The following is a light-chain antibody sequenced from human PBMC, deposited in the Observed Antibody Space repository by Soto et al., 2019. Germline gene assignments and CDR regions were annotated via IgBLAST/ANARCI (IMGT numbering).Light chain of an antibody. V-gene: IGKV3-11*01. Sequence: EIVLTQSPATLSLSPGERATPSCRASQSVSSYLAWYQQKPGQAPRLLIYDASNRATGIPARFSGSGSGTDLTLTSSSLEPEDFAVYYCQQRSNWPLPLGQGTKVAI. CDR3: QQRSNWPLP. J-gene: IGKJ1*01. CDR1: QSVSSY. CDR2: DAS.